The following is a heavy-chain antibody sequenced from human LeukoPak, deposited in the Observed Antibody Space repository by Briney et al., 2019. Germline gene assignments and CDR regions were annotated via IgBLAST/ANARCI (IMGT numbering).Heavy chain of an antibody. V-gene: IGHV3-53*01. CDR2: IYSGGST. Sequence: GGSLGLSCAASGFTVSSNYMSWVRQAPGKGLEWVSVIYSGGSTYYADSVKGRFTISRDNSKNTLYLQMNSLRAEDTAVYYCARFRSGYDFFDYWGQGTLVTVSS. D-gene: IGHD5-12*01. CDR1: GFTVSSNY. CDR3: ARFRSGYDFFDY. J-gene: IGHJ4*02.